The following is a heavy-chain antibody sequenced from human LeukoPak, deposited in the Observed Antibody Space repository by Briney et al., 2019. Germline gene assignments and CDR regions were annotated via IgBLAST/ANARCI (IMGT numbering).Heavy chain of an antibody. CDR1: GGSFSGFD. CDR3: ARGWGLRGGIMDV. Sequence: PSETLSLTCVVDGGSFSGFDWNWIRQPPGKGLEWIGEINYSGSTKYNPSLKSRLTISVDTTKNQFSLRLSSVTAEDTAVYYCARGWGLRGGIMDVWGKGTTVTISS. D-gene: IGHD2-15*01. J-gene: IGHJ6*04. V-gene: IGHV4-34*01. CDR2: INYSGST.